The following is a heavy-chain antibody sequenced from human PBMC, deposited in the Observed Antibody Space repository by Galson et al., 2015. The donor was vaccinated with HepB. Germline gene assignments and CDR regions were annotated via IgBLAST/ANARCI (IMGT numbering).Heavy chain of an antibody. Sequence: CAISGDSVSSNTASWNWIRQSPSRGLEWLGRTYYRSEWFNDFAVSVKSRISINPDTSKNQFSLHLRSVTAADTAVYYCARGRGGGNYDPFDYWGQGTLVTVSS. CDR2: TYYRSEWFN. J-gene: IGHJ4*02. CDR3: ARGRGGGNYDPFDY. D-gene: IGHD4-11*01. V-gene: IGHV6-1*01. CDR1: GDSVSSNTAS.